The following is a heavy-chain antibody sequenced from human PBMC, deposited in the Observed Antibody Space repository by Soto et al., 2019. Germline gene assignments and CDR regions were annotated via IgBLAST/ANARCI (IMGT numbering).Heavy chain of an antibody. J-gene: IGHJ4*02. D-gene: IGHD3-22*01. V-gene: IGHV5-51*01. CDR3: ARQIYDSDTGPNFQYYFDS. CDR2: IYPGDSDT. Sequence: GESLKISCKGSGYSFTSYWIGWVRQMPGKGLEWMGIIYPGDSDTLYSPSFRGHVTISVTKSITTVFLQWSSLRASDTAMYYCARQIYDSDTGPNFQYYFDSWGQGTPVTVSS. CDR1: GYSFTSYW.